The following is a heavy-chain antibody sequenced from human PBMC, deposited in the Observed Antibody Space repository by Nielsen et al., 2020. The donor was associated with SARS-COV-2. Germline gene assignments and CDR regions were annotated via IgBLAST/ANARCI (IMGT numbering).Heavy chain of an antibody. J-gene: IGHJ6*02. CDR3: ARSPFHRSSWYGMDV. CDR1: RFSFNKYA. Sequence: GESLKISCAASRFSFNKYAMHWVRQPPGKGLEWVSYISGGSATIYYADSVKGRFTISRDNVKNSLYLQLSSLSAEDTAVYYCARSPFHRSSWYGMDVWGQGTTVTVSS. D-gene: IGHD6-13*01. CDR2: ISGGSATI. V-gene: IGHV3-48*01.